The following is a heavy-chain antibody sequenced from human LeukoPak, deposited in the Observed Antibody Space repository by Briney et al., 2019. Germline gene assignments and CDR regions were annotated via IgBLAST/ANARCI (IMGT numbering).Heavy chain of an antibody. Sequence: GGSLRLPCAASGFTFGSYSMNWVRQAPGKGLEWVSYISSSSSTIYYADSVRGRFTISRDNAKNSLYLQMNSLRAEDTAVYYCTRDHHRRHYDSQARNTFDIWGQGTMVTVSS. V-gene: IGHV3-48*01. CDR3: TRDHHRRHYDSQARNTFDI. CDR2: ISSSSSTI. D-gene: IGHD3-22*01. J-gene: IGHJ3*02. CDR1: GFTFGSYS.